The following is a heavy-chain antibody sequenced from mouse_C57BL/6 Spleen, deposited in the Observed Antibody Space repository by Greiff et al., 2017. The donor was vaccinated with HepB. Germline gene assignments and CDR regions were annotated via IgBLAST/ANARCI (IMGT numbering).Heavy chain of an antibody. CDR3: ARTTTHYGSSYYFDY. V-gene: IGHV1-26*01. D-gene: IGHD1-1*01. CDR2: INPNNGGT. Sequence: EVKLQQSGPELVKPGASVKISCKASGYTFTDYYMNWVKQSHGKSLEWIGDINPNNGGTSYNQKFKGKATLTVDKSSSTAYMELRSLTSEDSAVYYCARTTTHYGSSYYFDYWCQGTTLTVSS. J-gene: IGHJ2*01. CDR1: GYTFTDYY.